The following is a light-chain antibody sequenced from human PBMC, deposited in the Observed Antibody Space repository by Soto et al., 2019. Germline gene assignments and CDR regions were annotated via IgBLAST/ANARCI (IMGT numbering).Light chain of an antibody. J-gene: IGKJ1*01. Sequence: EIVMTQSPATLSVSPGERATLSCRASQSVRSNLAWYQQKPGQAPRLLIYGASPRATGIPARFSGSGSGTEFTLTISSLQSEDFAVYYCQQYNNRWTFGQGTKVEIK. CDR1: QSVRSN. CDR2: GAS. CDR3: QQYNNRWT. V-gene: IGKV3-15*01.